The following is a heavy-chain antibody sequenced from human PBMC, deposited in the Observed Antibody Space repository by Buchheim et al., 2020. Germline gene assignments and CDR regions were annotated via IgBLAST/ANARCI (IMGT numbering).Heavy chain of an antibody. CDR2: ISGSGSTT. J-gene: IGHJ4*02. V-gene: IGHV3-23*01. D-gene: IGHD5-12*01. CDR1: EFTFSIYA. Sequence: EVQLLESGGGLVHPGGSLRLSCAASEFTFSIYAMNWVRQAPGKGLEWVSVISGSGSTTYYADSVKGRFTISRDNSKNTLHLQMNSLRVEDTAVYYCARGSGYSGYDSGDYWGQGTL. CDR3: ARGSGYSGYDSGDY.